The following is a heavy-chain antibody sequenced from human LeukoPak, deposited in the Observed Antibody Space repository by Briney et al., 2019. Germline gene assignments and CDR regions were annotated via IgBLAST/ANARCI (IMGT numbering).Heavy chain of an antibody. D-gene: IGHD6-19*01. J-gene: IGHJ4*02. CDR3: ARDSSGWYALYQHYYYFDY. CDR1: GYTFTSYG. Sequence: GASVKVSCKASGYTFTSYGISWVRQAPGQGLKWLGWISVYNGNTNFAQMLQGRVTMTTDTSTSTAYMELRSLRSDDTAVYYCARDSSGWYALYQHYYYFDYWGQGTLVTVSS. V-gene: IGHV1-18*01. CDR2: ISVYNGNT.